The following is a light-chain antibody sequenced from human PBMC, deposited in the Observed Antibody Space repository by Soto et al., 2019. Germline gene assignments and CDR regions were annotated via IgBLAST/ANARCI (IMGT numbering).Light chain of an antibody. V-gene: IGLV2-8*01. Sequence: QSALTQPPSASGSPGQSVTISCTGTSRDIGGYDFVSWYQQHPGKAPKLLIYDVIKRPSGVPDRFSGSKSGNTASLTVSGLQTDDEADYYCSSYGGSNNLLFGGGTQRTVL. CDR1: SRDIGGYDF. J-gene: IGLJ2*01. CDR3: SSYGGSNNLL. CDR2: DVI.